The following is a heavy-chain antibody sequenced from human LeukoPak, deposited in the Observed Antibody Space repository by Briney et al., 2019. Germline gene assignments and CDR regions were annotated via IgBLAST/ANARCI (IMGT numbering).Heavy chain of an antibody. V-gene: IGHV4-59*01. Sequence: SETLSLTSTVSGGSISSYYWSWIRQPPGKGLEWIGYIYYSGSTNYNPSLKSRVTISVDTSKNQFSLKLSSVTAADTAVYYCAREGSFGELFFDYWGQGTLVTVSS. D-gene: IGHD3-10*01. J-gene: IGHJ4*02. CDR3: AREGSFGELFFDY. CDR2: IYYSGST. CDR1: GGSISSYY.